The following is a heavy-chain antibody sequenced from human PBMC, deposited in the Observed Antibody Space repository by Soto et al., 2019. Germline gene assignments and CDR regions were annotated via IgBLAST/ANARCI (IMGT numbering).Heavy chain of an antibody. CDR2: IIPIFGTA. Sequence: QVQLVQSGAEMKKPGSSVKVSCKASGGTFSSYSINWVRQAPGQGLEWMGEIIPIFGTANYAQKFQGRVTIPADESTSTAYMELSSLRSEDTAVYYCARDGGRHSGGIDYWGQGTLVTVSS. CDR1: GGTFSSYS. D-gene: IGHD1-26*01. CDR3: ARDGGRHSGGIDY. V-gene: IGHV1-69*01. J-gene: IGHJ4*02.